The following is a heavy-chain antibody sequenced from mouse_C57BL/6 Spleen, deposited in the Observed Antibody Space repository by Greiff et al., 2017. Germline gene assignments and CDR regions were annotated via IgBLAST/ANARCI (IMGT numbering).Heavy chain of an antibody. J-gene: IGHJ4*01. CDR2: IHPNSGST. Sequence: QVQLQQPGAELVKPGASVKLSCKASGYTFTSYWMHWVKPRPGQGLEWIGMIHPNSGSTNYNEKFKSKATLTVDKSSSTAYMQLSSLTSEDSAVYYCAREDYCNYDYAMDYWGQGTSVTVSS. CDR3: AREDYCNYDYAMDY. V-gene: IGHV1-64*01. CDR1: GYTFTSYW. D-gene: IGHD2-1*01.